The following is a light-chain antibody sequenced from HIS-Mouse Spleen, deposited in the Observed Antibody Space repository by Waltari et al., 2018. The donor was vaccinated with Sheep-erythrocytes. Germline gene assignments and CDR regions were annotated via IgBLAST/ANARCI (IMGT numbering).Light chain of an antibody. Sequence: QSALTQPASVSGSPGQSLTISCTGTSSDVGSYNLFSWYQQPPGKAPNLMIYEGSKRPSGVSNGSSGSKSGNTASLTIAGLQAEDEADYYCCSYAGSSTPWVFGGGTKLTVL. CDR3: CSYAGSSTPWV. J-gene: IGLJ3*02. CDR2: EGS. V-gene: IGLV2-23*01. CDR1: SSDVGSYNL.